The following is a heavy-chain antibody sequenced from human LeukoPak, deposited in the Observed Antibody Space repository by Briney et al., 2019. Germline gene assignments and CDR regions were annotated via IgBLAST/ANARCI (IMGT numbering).Heavy chain of an antibody. CDR2: IYYSGST. Sequence: SETLSLTCTVSGGSVRSGSYYWSWIRQPPGKGLEWIGYIYYSGSTNYNPSLKSRVTISVDTSKNQFSLKLSSVTAADTAVYYCARETYGYDFWSGYWGAHYYYGMDVWGQGTTVTVSS. CDR3: ARETYGYDFWSGYWGAHYYYGMDV. V-gene: IGHV4-61*01. CDR1: GGSVRSGSYY. J-gene: IGHJ6*02. D-gene: IGHD3-3*01.